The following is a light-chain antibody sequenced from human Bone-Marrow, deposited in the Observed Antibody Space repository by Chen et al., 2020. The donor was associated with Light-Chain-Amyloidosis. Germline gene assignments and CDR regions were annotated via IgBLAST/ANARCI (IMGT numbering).Light chain of an antibody. Sequence: SYVLTQPSSASVAPGQTATIACGGNNIGSTSVHWYQQTPGQAPRLVVYDDSDRASGILERLSGSNSGNAATLTIGSVEAGDEADYYCQVWDRSSDRPVFGGGTKLTVL. CDR3: QVWDRSSDRPV. J-gene: IGLJ3*02. CDR2: DDS. V-gene: IGLV3-21*02. CDR1: NIGSTS.